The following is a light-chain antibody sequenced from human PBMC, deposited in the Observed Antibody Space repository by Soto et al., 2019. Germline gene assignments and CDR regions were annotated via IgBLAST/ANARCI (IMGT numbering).Light chain of an antibody. J-gene: IGKJ1*01. V-gene: IGKV3-15*01. CDR2: GAS. Sequence: EIVLTESQATLTVYPGERATLSCRASQSVSSNLAWYQQKPGQAPRLLIYGASTRATGIPARFSGSGSGTEFTLTISSLQSEDFAVYYCQQYNNWLTWTFGQGTKVDIK. CDR3: QQYNNWLTWT. CDR1: QSVSSN.